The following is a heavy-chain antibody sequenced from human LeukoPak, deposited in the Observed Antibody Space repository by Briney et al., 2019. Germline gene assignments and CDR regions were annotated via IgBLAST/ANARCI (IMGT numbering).Heavy chain of an antibody. CDR2: IYYSGRT. Sequence: SETLSLTCTVSGGSINNYYWTWIRQSPRKGLEWIAYIYYSGRTNYNPSLRSRVTISVDTSKNQFSLELSPVTAADTAVYYCARDRGGSSADYYMDVWGKGTTVTVSS. CDR1: GGSINNYY. V-gene: IGHV4-59*01. CDR3: ARDRGGSSADYYMDV. J-gene: IGHJ6*03. D-gene: IGHD3-10*01.